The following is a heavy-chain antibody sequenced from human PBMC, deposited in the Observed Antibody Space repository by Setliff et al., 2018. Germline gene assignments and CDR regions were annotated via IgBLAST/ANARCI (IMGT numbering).Heavy chain of an antibody. V-gene: IGHV4-4*07. J-gene: IGHJ6*03. Sequence: SETLSLTCTVPGGSISSYYWSWIRQPAGKGLEWIGHIYIGGSANYNPSLKSRVTMSIGTSKNQFSLKLNSVTAADMAVYYCAREQWLDPPGYYYMDVWAKGTTGTVSS. CDR3: AREQWLDPPGYYYMDV. CDR1: GGSISSYY. CDR2: IYIGGSA. D-gene: IGHD6-19*01.